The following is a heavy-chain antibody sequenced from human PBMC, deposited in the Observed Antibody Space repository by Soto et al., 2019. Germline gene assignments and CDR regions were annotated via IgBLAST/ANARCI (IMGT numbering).Heavy chain of an antibody. CDR1: GGSISGSNW. CDR2: VSQSGNT. CDR3: AGRTTWSGEPF. Sequence: QVHLQESGPGLVRPSGTLSLTCAVSGGSISGSNWWSWVRQPPGKGLEWIGEVSQSGNTTYSPSLESRVTISIDKSKNQFSLQLTSVTAADTAVYYCAGRTTWSGEPFWGQGTLVTVSS. J-gene: IGHJ4*02. D-gene: IGHD2-2*01. V-gene: IGHV4-4*02.